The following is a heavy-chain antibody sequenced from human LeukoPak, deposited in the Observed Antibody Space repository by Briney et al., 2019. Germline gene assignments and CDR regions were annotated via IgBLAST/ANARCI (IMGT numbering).Heavy chain of an antibody. CDR1: GDSISSGDYC. CDR3: ARGRGGYKTGYFDY. V-gene: IGHV4-61*02. J-gene: IGHJ4*02. Sequence: SQTLSLTCTVSGDSISSGDYCWTWIRQPPGKGLEWIGRIYTSGSTNYNPSLKSRVTISVDTSKNQFSLKLSSVTAADTAVYYCARGRGGYKTGYFDYWGQGTLVTVSS. D-gene: IGHD5-24*01. CDR2: IYTSGST.